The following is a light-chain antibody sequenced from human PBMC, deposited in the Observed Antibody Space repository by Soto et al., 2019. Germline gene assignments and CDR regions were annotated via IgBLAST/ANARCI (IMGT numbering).Light chain of an antibody. V-gene: IGKV1-6*02. CDR1: QDIRND. J-gene: IGKJ1*01. CDR2: AAC. Sequence: AIQMTQSPSSLSASVGDRVTITCRASQDIRNDLGWYQQKPGKAPQILINAACQLKSGVPSRFSGSGSGTDFTLTISSLQPEDFATDYCLQDYNYPRTFGQGTRVEVK. CDR3: LQDYNYPRT.